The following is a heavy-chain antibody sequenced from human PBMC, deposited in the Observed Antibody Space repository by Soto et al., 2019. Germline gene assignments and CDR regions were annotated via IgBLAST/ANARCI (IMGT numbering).Heavy chain of an antibody. D-gene: IGHD3-16*01. J-gene: IGHJ6*02. CDR3: ARRGGSDDGMDV. CDR1: GGTFSSYT. Sequence: QVQLVQSGAEVKKPGSSVKVSCKASGGTFSSYTISWVRQAPGQGLEWMGRIIPILGIANYAQKFQGRVTLTADKSTSTAYLEVSSLIAEDTAVYYGARRGGSDDGMDVWGQGTTVTFSS. CDR2: IIPILGIA. V-gene: IGHV1-69*02.